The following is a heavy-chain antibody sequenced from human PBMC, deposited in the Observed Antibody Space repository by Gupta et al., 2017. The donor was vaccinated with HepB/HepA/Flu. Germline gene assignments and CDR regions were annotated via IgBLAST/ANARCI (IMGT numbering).Heavy chain of an antibody. CDR2: IKQDGTAQ. Sequence: EVQLVESGGGLVQPGGSLRLSCAASGFTFSRYWMTWVRQAPGKGLEWVANIKQDGTAQYYVDTLKGRFTISRDNAKNALYLQMNSLSAEDTAVYYCARFDCGSGLQDLDYWGQGTLVTVSS. CDR1: GFTFSRYW. V-gene: IGHV3-7*01. J-gene: IGHJ4*02. CDR3: ARFDCGSGLQDLDY. D-gene: IGHD3-10*01.